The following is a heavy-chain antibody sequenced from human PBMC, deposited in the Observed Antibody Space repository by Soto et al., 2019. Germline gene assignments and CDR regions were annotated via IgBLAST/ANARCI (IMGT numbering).Heavy chain of an antibody. CDR1: GGFAKSDTHS. D-gene: IGHD2-2*01. Sequence: SLTCTVPGGFAKSDTHSWNWIRQTPGQQREWIGFIYSGGSTKNPSLRSRVTMSLDTSKNQFSLKLRSVIVADTAVYHCARFVRSCSATTCSTRAYVWAQGITLTVSS. V-gene: IGHV4-61*01. J-gene: IGHJ6*02. CDR2: IYSGGST. CDR3: ARFVRSCSATTCSTRAYV.